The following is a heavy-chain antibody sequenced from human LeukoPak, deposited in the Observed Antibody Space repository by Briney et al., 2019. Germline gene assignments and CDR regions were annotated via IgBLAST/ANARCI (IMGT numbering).Heavy chain of an antibody. D-gene: IGHD1-26*01. V-gene: IGHV3-15*01. CDR3: TRVVYSGRLQHFDY. Sequence: PGGSLRLSCAASGFTFSNAWMSWVRQAPGKGLEWVGRIKSKTDGGTTDYAAPVKGRFTISRDDSKNTLYLQMNSLKTEDTAVYYCTRVVYSGRLQHFDYWGQGTLVTVSS. CDR1: GFTFSNAW. J-gene: IGHJ4*02. CDR2: IKSKTDGGTT.